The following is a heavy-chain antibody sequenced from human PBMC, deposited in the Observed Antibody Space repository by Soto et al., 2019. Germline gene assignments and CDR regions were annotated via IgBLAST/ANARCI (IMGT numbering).Heavy chain of an antibody. D-gene: IGHD1-1*01. J-gene: IGHJ6*02. CDR2: ISYDGSNK. Sequence: GGSLRLSCAASGFTFSSYAMHWVRQAPGKGLEWVAVISYDGSNKYYADSVKGRFTISRDNSKNTLYLQMNSLRAEDTAVYYCARDRLRYNWNDFPYYYYGMDVWGQGTTVPVSS. CDR3: ARDRLRYNWNDFPYYYYGMDV. CDR1: GFTFSSYA. V-gene: IGHV3-30-3*01.